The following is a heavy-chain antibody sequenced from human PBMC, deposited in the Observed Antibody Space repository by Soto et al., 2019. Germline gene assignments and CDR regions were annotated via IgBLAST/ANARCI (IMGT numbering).Heavy chain of an antibody. V-gene: IGHV1-69*01. CDR2: IIPIFGTA. D-gene: IGHD1-7*01. CDR3: ARLRRYNWNSED. Sequence: QVQLVQSVAEVTKPGSSVKVSCKASGGTLSSYAISWVRQAPGQGLEWMGGIIPIFGTANYAQKFQGRVTITADESTSTAYMELSSLRSEDTAVYYCARLRRYNWNSEDWGQGAMVTVSS. CDR1: GGTLSSYA. J-gene: IGHJ4*02.